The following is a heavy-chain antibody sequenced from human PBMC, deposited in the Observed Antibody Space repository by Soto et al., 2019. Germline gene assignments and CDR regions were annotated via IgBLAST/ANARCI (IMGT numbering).Heavy chain of an antibody. J-gene: IGHJ4*02. CDR3: ARVKVSYSSSWTRYYFDY. Sequence: ASVKVSCKASGYTFTSYGISWVRQAPGQGLEWMGWISAYNGNTNYAQKLQGRVNMTTDTSTSTAYMELRSLRSDDTAVYYCARVKVSYSSSWTRYYFDYWGQGTLVTVSS. D-gene: IGHD6-13*01. CDR2: ISAYNGNT. CDR1: GYTFTSYG. V-gene: IGHV1-18*01.